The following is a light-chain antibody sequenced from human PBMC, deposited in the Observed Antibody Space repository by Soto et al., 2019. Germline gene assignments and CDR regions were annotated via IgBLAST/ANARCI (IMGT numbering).Light chain of an antibody. V-gene: IGKV3-15*01. Sequence: EIVVTQSPGILSVSPGDRATLSCRASQSVGRNLAWYQQKPGQAPTLLIYAASTRAPGLPARFSGSGSGTDFTLTISSLQSEDFAAYYCQEYSKWPLFTFGPGTRVDIK. CDR3: QEYSKWPLFT. CDR2: AAS. CDR1: QSVGRN. J-gene: IGKJ3*01.